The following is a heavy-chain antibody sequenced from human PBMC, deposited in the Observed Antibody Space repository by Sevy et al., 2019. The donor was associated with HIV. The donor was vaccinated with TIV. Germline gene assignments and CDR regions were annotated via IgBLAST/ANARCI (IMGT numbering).Heavy chain of an antibody. CDR3: ARAPPVRSGDDSLNWFDP. J-gene: IGHJ5*02. Sequence: SETLSLTCSVSYGPISAYCWNWIRQSPGKGLEWIGSIHDTGSTDYNPSLKSRVTMSLDTSKNQFSLQLKSVTAADTALYYCARAPPVRSGDDSLNWFDPWGQGALVTVSS. D-gene: IGHD2-21*02. CDR1: YGPISAYC. CDR2: IHDTGST. V-gene: IGHV4-59*12.